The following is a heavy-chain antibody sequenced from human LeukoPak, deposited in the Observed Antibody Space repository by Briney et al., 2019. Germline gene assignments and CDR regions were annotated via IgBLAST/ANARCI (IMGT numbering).Heavy chain of an antibody. Sequence: GGSLRLSCAASGFTFDDYAMHWVRQAPGKGLEWVSGISWNSGSIGYADSVKGRFTISRDNAKNSLYLQMSSLRAEDTTLYYCAKDMSVEVGAFDYWGQGTLVTVSS. CDR2: ISWNSGSI. CDR3: AKDMSVEVGAFDY. CDR1: GFTFDDYA. J-gene: IGHJ4*02. D-gene: IGHD1-26*01. V-gene: IGHV3-9*01.